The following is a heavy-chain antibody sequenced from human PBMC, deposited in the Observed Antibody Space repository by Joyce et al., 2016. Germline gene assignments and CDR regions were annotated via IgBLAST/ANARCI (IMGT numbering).Heavy chain of an antibody. V-gene: IGHV5-51*01. CDR3: ARRRSFGSGSYLAAFDI. CDR2: IYPGDSNT. D-gene: IGHD3-10*01. J-gene: IGHJ3*02. Sequence: EVQLVQSGAEVKKPGESLRISCKGSGYRFNSYWIGWVRQMPGKGLEWMGIIYPGDSNTKNSPSFQVQVPFSADKSINTAYLQWTSLKASDTAMYYCARRRSFGSGSYLAAFDIWGQGTMVIVSS. CDR1: GYRFNSYW.